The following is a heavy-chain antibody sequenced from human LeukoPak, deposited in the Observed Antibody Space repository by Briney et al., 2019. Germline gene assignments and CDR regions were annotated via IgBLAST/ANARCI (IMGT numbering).Heavy chain of an antibody. J-gene: IGHJ5*02. D-gene: IGHD2-15*01. CDR1: GYSISSGYY. V-gene: IGHV4-38-2*02. CDR3: ARWWGFDP. CDR2: INHSGST. Sequence: SETLSLTCTVSGYSISSGYYWGWIRQPPGKGLEWIGEINHSGSTNYNPSLKSRVTISVDTSKNQFSLKLSSVTAADTAVYYCARWWGFDPWGQGTLVTVSS.